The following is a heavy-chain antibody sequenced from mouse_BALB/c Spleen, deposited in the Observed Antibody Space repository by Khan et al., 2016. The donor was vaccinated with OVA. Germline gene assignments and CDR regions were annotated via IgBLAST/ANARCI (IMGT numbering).Heavy chain of an antibody. J-gene: IGHJ3*01. D-gene: IGHD2-2*01. V-gene: IGHV2-3*01. CDR1: GSPSSSYG. Sequence: QVQLKQSGPGLVAPSQSLSITCTVSGSPSSSYGVSWARQTPGKGLEWLGVIWSDGNTNYHSSLKSRLTITKDNSKSQVLLKLNSLQTDDTATYYCAIIFYGYDWFAYWGQGTLVTVSA. CDR2: IWSDGNT. CDR3: AIIFYGYDWFAY.